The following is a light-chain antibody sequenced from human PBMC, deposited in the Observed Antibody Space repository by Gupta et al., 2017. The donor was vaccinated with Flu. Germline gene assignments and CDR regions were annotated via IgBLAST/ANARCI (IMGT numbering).Light chain of an antibody. V-gene: IGLV2-14*01. CDR1: SSDVGDYNY. CDR2: DVS. CDR3: SSYTTSTTFYV. Sequence: QSALTQPASVSVSPGQSITISCAATSSDVGDYNYVSWYQQHPGRAPKLMIYDVSNRPSGVSNRFAGSKSGSTASLAISGLQAEDEADYYCSSYTTSTTFYVFGTGTKVTVL. J-gene: IGLJ1*01.